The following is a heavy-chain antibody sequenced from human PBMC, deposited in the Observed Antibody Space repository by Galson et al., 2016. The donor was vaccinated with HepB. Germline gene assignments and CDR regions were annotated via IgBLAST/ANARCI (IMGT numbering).Heavy chain of an antibody. Sequence: SLRLSCAASGFTFSSFAMHWVRQAPGKGLEWVAVISYDGSTKYYADSVKGRFTISRDNSNNTLYLQINSLRAEDTAVYYCAASWYLEYNWFDPWGQGTLVSISS. D-gene: IGHD6-13*01. CDR3: AASWYLEYNWFDP. CDR2: ISYDGSTK. J-gene: IGHJ5*02. V-gene: IGHV3-30*04. CDR1: GFTFSSFA.